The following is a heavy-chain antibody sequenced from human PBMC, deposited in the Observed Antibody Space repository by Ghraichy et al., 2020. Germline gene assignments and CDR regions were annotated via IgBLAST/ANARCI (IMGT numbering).Heavy chain of an antibody. CDR1: GFTFSSYA. Sequence: GGSLRLSCAASGFTFSSYAMHWVRQAPGKGLEWVAVISYDGSNKYYADSVKGRFTISRDNSKNTLYLQMNSLRAEDTAVYYCARGSYDYIWGSYRSYYFDYWGQGTLVTVSS. D-gene: IGHD3-16*02. V-gene: IGHV3-30-3*01. J-gene: IGHJ4*02. CDR2: ISYDGSNK. CDR3: ARGSYDYIWGSYRSYYFDY.